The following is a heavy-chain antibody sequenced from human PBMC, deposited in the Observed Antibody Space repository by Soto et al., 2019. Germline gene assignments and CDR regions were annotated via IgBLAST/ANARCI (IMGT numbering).Heavy chain of an antibody. D-gene: IGHD5-12*01. CDR3: ARDPNIVATITAIYYYYGMDV. CDR2: IKQDGSEK. CDR1: GFTFSSYW. V-gene: IGHV3-7*01. J-gene: IGHJ6*02. Sequence: GGSLRLSCAASGFTFSSYWMSWVRQAPGKGLEWVANIKQDGSEKYYVDSVKGRFTISRDNAKNSLYLQMNSLRAEDTAVYYCARDPNIVATITAIYYYYGMDVWGQGTTVTVS.